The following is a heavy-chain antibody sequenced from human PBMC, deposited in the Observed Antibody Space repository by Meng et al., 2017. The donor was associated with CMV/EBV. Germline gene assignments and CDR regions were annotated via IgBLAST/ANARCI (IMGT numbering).Heavy chain of an antibody. Sequence: GESLKISCAASGFTFSSYDMHWVRQAPGKGLEWVAFLGYDGSIKYYAESVRGRFTISRDNSKNTLSLQMNSLRAEDTAVYYCAKVSRESCYYCGMDVWGQGTTVTVSS. CDR3: AKVSRESCYYCGMDV. CDR1: GFTFSSYD. V-gene: IGHV3-30*02. J-gene: IGHJ6*02. CDR2: LGYDGSIK. D-gene: IGHD2-2*01.